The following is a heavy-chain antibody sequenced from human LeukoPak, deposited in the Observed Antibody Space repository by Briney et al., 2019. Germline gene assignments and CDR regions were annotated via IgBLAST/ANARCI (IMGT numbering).Heavy chain of an antibody. Sequence: GGSLRLSCAASGFTVSSNYMSWVRQAPGKGLEWVSVIYSGGSTYYADSVKGRFTISRDNSKNTLYLQMNSLRAEDTAVYYCASSRGVRGVISWFDPWGQGTLVTVSS. CDR2: IYSGGST. J-gene: IGHJ5*02. V-gene: IGHV3-66*01. CDR3: ASSRGVRGVISWFDP. D-gene: IGHD3-10*01. CDR1: GFTVSSNY.